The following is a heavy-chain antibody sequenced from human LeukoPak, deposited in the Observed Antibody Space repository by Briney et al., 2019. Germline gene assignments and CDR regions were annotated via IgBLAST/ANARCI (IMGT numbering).Heavy chain of an antibody. Sequence: PGGSLRLSCAASGFTVSSNYMSWVRQAPGKGLEWVSVIYSGGSTYYADSVKGRFTISRDNSKNRLSLQMDSLRAEDTAVYFCAKDTTAWWYHRAYMNVWGKGTTVTVSS. V-gene: IGHV3-53*01. CDR1: GFTVSSNY. CDR2: IYSGGST. CDR3: AKDTTAWWYHRAYMNV. J-gene: IGHJ6*03. D-gene: IGHD2-15*01.